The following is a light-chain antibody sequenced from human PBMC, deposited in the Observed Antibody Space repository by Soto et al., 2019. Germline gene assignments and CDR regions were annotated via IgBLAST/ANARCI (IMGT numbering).Light chain of an antibody. CDR2: DAS. CDR3: QQRSNWHPLT. Sequence: EILFTQSPATLSLSPGERATLSWRGSQSVSSYLAWYQQKPGQAPRLLIYDASNRANGIPARFSGSGSGTDFTLTISSLEPEDVAVYYCQQRSNWHPLTFGGGTKVDIK. J-gene: IGKJ4*01. CDR1: QSVSSY. V-gene: IGKV3-11*01.